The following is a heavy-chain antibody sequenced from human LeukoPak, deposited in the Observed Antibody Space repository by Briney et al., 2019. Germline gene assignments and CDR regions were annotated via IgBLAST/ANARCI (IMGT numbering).Heavy chain of an antibody. V-gene: IGHV3-21*01. CDR1: GFTFSSYS. J-gene: IGHJ4*02. CDR3: ALLSTVRVDY. D-gene: IGHD3-10*01. Sequence: GGSLRLSCAASGFTFSSYSMNRVRQAPGKGLEWVSSISSSSSYIYYADSVKGRFTISRDNAKNSLYLQMNSLRAEDTAVYYCALLSTVRVDYWGQGTLVTVSS. CDR2: ISSSSSYI.